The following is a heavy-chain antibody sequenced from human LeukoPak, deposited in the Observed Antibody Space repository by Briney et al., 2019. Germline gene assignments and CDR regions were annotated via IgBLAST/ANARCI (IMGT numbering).Heavy chain of an antibody. CDR1: GYSISSGYY. CDR3: ASFYGSGYSFDY. J-gene: IGHJ4*02. CDR2: IYHSGST. D-gene: IGHD3-10*01. Sequence: SETLSLTCTVSGYSISSGYYWGWIRQPPGKGLEWIGNIYHSGSTYYNPSLKSRVTISVDTSKNQFSLKLSSVTAADTAIYYCASFYGSGYSFDYWGQGTLVTVSS. V-gene: IGHV4-38-2*02.